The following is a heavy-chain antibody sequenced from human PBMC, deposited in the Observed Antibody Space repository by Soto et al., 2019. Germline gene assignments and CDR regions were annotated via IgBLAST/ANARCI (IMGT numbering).Heavy chain of an antibody. D-gene: IGHD3-10*01. CDR2: IYYSGST. J-gene: IGHJ3*02. CDR1: GGSISSGGYY. CDR3: ASMRSVLHAFDI. Sequence: SETLSLTCTVSGGSISSGGYYWSWIRQHPGKGLEWIGYIYYSGSTYYNPSLKSRVTISVDTSKNQFSLKLSSVTAADTAVYYCASMRSVLHAFDIWGQGTMVTVSS. V-gene: IGHV4-31*03.